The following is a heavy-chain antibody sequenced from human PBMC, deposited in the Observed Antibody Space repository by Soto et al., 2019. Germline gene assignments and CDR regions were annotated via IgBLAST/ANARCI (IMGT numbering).Heavy chain of an antibody. CDR3: AKVIRADSTSSNFYYYSAMDV. D-gene: IGHD6-6*01. V-gene: IGHV3-30*18. CDR2: ISNDGRNT. Sequence: QVQMVESGGGVVQPGRSLRLSCAASGFIFSAYGLHRVRQAPGKGLEWLAVISNDGRNTYYADSVKGRFTISRDNSKDTLFLQMNSLRGEDTAIYYCAKVIRADSTSSNFYYYSAMDVWGQGTTVTVSS. CDR1: GFIFSAYG. J-gene: IGHJ6*02.